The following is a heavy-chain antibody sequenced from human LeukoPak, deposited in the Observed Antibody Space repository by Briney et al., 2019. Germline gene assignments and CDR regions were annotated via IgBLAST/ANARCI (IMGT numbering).Heavy chain of an antibody. D-gene: IGHD2-2*01. CDR2: IYYSGST. CDR1: AGSISSSSYY. CDR3: ARGRLRGCSSTSCANWFDP. J-gene: IGHJ5*02. V-gene: IGHV4-39*01. Sequence: SETLSLTCTVSAGSISSSSYYWGWIRQPPGKGLEWIGSIYYSGSTYYTPSLKSRVTISVDTSKNQFSLKLSSVTAADTAVYYCARGRLRGCSSTSCANWFDPWGQGTLVTVSS.